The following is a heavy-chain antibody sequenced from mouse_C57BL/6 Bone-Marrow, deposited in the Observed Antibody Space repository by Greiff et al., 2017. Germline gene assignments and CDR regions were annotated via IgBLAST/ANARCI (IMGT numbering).Heavy chain of an antibody. Sequence: QVQLQQPGAELVKPGASVKLSCKASGYTFTSYWMQWVKQRPGQGLEWIGEIDPSASYTNYHQNFKGKDTLTVDTSSNTAYMQLSSLTSEDSAVYYCAGCWLDAMDYWGQGTSVTVSS. D-gene: IGHD2-2*01. CDR1: GYTFTSYW. CDR2: IDPSASYT. V-gene: IGHV1-50*01. CDR3: AGCWLDAMDY. J-gene: IGHJ4*01.